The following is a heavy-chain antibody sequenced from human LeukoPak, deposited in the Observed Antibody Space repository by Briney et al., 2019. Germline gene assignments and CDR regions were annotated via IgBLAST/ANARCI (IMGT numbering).Heavy chain of an antibody. CDR1: GFTFSNYG. V-gene: IGHV3-23*01. J-gene: IGHJ4*02. D-gene: IGHD6-13*01. Sequence: AGGSLRLSCAASGFTFSNYGMNWVRQAPGKGLEWVSALSSSGGSTYYADSVKGRFTISRDNSKNTLYLQMNSLRAEDTAVYYCAKPPSGSWPLGYWGQGTLVTVSS. CDR3: AKPPSGSWPLGY. CDR2: LSSSGGST.